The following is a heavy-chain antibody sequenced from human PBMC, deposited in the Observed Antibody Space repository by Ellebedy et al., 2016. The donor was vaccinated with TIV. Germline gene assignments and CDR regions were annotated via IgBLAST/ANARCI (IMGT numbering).Heavy chain of an antibody. CDR2: ISYDGSNK. D-gene: IGHD1-26*01. Sequence: GESLKISCAASGFTFSSYAMHWVRQAPGKGLEWVAVISYDGSNKNNADSVKGRFTISRDNSKNTLYLQMNSLRAEDTAVYYCAKHGVGGATDYWGQGTLVTVSS. CDR1: GFTFSSYA. V-gene: IGHV3-30-3*02. J-gene: IGHJ4*02. CDR3: AKHGVGGATDY.